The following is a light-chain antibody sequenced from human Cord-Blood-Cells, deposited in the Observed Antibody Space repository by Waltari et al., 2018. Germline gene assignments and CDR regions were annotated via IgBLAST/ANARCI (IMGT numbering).Light chain of an antibody. CDR2: AAS. J-gene: IGKJ5*01. CDR3: QQLNSHPIT. CDR1: QGISSY. V-gene: IGKV1-9*01. Sequence: QLIQSPSSLSASLGDRVTVPCRASQGISSYLAWYQQQPGKATKLQIYAASTLQSEVLSGFRGSGAGTDFTLSISILQPEDFATYYWQQLNSHPITFGQGTRLEIK.